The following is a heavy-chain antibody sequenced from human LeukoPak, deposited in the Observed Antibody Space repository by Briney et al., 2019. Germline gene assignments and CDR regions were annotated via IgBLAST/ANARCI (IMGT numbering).Heavy chain of an antibody. V-gene: IGHV4-38-2*02. Sequence: SETLSLTCTVSHYSISSNYYWGWIRQPPGKGLEWIGSIYHSGSTYYNPSLKSRVTISVDTSKNQFSLKLSSVTAADTAVYYCARLAREYSSSWEYYFDYWGQGTLVTVSS. CDR3: ARLAREYSSSWEYYFDY. D-gene: IGHD6-13*01. J-gene: IGHJ4*02. CDR1: HYSISSNYY. CDR2: IYHSGST.